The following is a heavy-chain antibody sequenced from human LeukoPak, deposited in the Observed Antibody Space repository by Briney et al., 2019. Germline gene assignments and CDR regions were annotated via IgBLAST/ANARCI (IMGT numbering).Heavy chain of an antibody. Sequence: GGSLRLSCAASGFTFDDYGMSWVRQAPGKGLEWVSNINWYGGSTGYADSVKGRFTISRDNAKNSLYLQMNSLRAEDTAVYYCAGGEYCTSTSCYLLDSGNWFDPWGQGTLVTVSS. CDR2: INWYGGST. V-gene: IGHV3-20*04. J-gene: IGHJ5*02. CDR3: AGGEYCTSTSCYLLDSGNWFDP. D-gene: IGHD2-2*01. CDR1: GFTFDDYG.